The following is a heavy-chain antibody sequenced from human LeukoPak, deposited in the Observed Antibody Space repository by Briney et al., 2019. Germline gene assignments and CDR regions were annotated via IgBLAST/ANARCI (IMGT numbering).Heavy chain of an antibody. D-gene: IGHD3-10*01. V-gene: IGHV4-39*07. CDR2: IYYSGST. CDR3: ARVGLWFGSYFDY. J-gene: IGHJ4*02. CDR1: GGSISSSSYY. Sequence: PSETLSLTCTVSGGSISSSSYYWGWIRQPPGKGLEWIGSIYYSGSTYYNPSLKSRVTISVDTFKNQFSLKLSSVTAADTAVYYCARVGLWFGSYFDYWGQGTLVTVSS.